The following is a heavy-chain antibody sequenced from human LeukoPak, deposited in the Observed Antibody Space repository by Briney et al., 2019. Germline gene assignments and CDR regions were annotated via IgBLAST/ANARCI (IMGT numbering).Heavy chain of an antibody. D-gene: IGHD2-2*01. V-gene: IGHV3-13*05. CDR3: ARSQLSHDKGSYWYFDL. J-gene: IGHJ2*01. CDR1: GFTFSSYD. Sequence: GGSLRLSCAASGFTFSSYDMHWVRQAAGKGLEWVSGIGTAGDPHYPGSVKGRFTISRENAKNSLFLQMNSLRADDTAVYYCARSQLSHDKGSYWYFDLWGRGTLVTVSS. CDR2: IGTAGDP.